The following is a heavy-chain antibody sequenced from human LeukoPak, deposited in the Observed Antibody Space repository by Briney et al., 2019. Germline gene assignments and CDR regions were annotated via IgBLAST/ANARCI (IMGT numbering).Heavy chain of an antibody. D-gene: IGHD5-18*01. Sequence: PSETLSLTCTVSGGSISSSSYYWGWLRQPPGKGLEGIGSIYYSGSTYYNPSLKSRVTISADTSKNQFSLTLSSVTAADPAVYSXXXXXVRGIQLWLRSSYFDYWGQGTLVTVSS. V-gene: IGHV4-39*01. CDR1: GGSISSSSYY. CDR3: XXXXVRGIQLWLRSSYFDY. CDR2: IYYSGST. J-gene: IGHJ4*02.